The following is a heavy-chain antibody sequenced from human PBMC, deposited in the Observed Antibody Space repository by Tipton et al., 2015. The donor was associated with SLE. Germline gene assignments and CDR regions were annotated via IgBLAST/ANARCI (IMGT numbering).Heavy chain of an antibody. CDR3: ARQGVSGRGFDI. Sequence: LRLSCTVSGGSISGGNSYWSWIRQPAGKRLEWIGRIYGSGSTIYNPSLKSRVTISVDTSKNHFSLKLSSVTAADTAVYYCARQGVSGRGFDIWGQGTMVTVSS. V-gene: IGHV4-61*02. D-gene: IGHD1-26*01. CDR2: IYGSGST. CDR1: GGSISGGNSY. J-gene: IGHJ3*02.